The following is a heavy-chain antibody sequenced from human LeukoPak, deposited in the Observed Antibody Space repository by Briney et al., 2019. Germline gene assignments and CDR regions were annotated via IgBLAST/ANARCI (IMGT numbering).Heavy chain of an antibody. CDR1: GGSISSRNW. CDR3: ARRLKYYYGSGSYYSYFDY. D-gene: IGHD3-10*01. Sequence: SETLSLTCAVSGGSISSRNWWSWVRQPPGKGLEWIGEIYHSGSTNYNPSLKTRVTISVDKSKNQFSLKLSSVTAADTAVYYCARRLKYYYGSGSYYSYFDYWGQGTLVTVSS. V-gene: IGHV4-4*02. J-gene: IGHJ4*02. CDR2: IYHSGST.